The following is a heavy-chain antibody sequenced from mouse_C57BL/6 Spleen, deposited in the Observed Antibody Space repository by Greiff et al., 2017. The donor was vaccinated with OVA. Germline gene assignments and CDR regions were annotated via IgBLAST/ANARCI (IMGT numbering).Heavy chain of an antibody. CDR3: ARIYYGNYGWFAY. V-gene: IGHV1-50*01. Sequence: QVQLQQPGAELVKPGASVKLSCKASGYTFTSYWMQWVKQRSGQGLEWIGEIDPSDSYTNYNQKFKGKATLTVDTSSSTAYMQLSSLTSEDSAVYYCARIYYGNYGWFAYWGQGTLVTVSA. D-gene: IGHD2-1*01. CDR2: IDPSDSYT. J-gene: IGHJ3*01. CDR1: GYTFTSYW.